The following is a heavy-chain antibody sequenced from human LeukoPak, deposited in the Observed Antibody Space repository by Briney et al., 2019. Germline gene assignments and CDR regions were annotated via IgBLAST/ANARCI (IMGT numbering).Heavy chain of an antibody. Sequence: GETLRLSCAASGFTFSSYEMHWVRQAPAKGLEWVSYISSSGSTIYYADSVKGRFTISRDNAKNSLYLQMNSLRAEDTAVYYCARDYGGSSPFDYWGQGTLVTVSS. CDR3: ARDYGGSSPFDY. D-gene: IGHD4-23*01. V-gene: IGHV3-48*03. J-gene: IGHJ4*02. CDR2: ISSSGSTI. CDR1: GFTFSSYE.